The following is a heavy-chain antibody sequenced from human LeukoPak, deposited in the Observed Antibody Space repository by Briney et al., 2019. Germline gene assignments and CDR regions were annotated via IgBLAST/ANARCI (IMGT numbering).Heavy chain of an antibody. V-gene: IGHV4-30-4*01. CDR2: IYYSGST. J-gene: IGHJ4*02. CDR3: ARVRQLPLGFDY. D-gene: IGHD2-2*01. Sequence: SQTLSLTCTVSGGSISSGDYYWSWIRQPPGKGLEWIGYIYYSGSTYYNPSLRSRVTISVDTSKNQFSLKLSSVTAADTAVYYCARVRQLPLGFDYWGQGTLVTVSS. CDR1: GGSISSGDYY.